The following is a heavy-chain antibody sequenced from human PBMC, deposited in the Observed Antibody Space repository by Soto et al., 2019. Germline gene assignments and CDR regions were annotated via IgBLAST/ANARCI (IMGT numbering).Heavy chain of an antibody. D-gene: IGHD6-13*01. Sequence: QVQLQESGPGLVQPSGTLSLTCAVSGDSINNSHWWSWVRQTPGKGLEWIGETYHSGTTNYNPSLKPRVTISIDKSKNQFSLKMNSVIAADTAVYYCAREVNSSPARGPNWFDPWGQGTLVTVSS. CDR3: AREVNSSPARGPNWFDP. J-gene: IGHJ5*02. CDR2: TYHSGTT. V-gene: IGHV4-4*02. CDR1: GDSINNSHW.